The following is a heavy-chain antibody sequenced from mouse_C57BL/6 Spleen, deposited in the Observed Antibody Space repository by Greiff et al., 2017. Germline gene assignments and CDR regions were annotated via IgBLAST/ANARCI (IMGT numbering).Heavy chain of an antibody. D-gene: IGHD1-2*01. V-gene: IGHV1-61*01. CDR3: ASARLPDV. J-gene: IGHJ1*03. CDR1: GYTFTSYW. CDR2: IYPSDSET. Sequence: VKLQQPGAELVRPGSSVKLSCKASGYTFTSYWMDWVKQRPGQGLEWIGNIYPSDSETHYNQKFKDKATLTVDKSSSTAYMQLSSLTSEDSAVYSCASARLPDVWGTGTTVTVSS.